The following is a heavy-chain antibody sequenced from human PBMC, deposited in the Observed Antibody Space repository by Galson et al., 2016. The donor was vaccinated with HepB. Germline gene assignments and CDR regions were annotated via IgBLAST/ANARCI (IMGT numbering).Heavy chain of an antibody. CDR1: GGSIVSSSYY. CDR3: ARQSVGAFDY. Sequence: LSLTCTVSGGSIVSSSYYWGWIRQPPGKGLDWIGNMFYSGSTYYNPSLKSRVTISVDTSRNQFSLQLTSVTAADTAVYYCARQSVGAFDYWGQGSLVTVSS. D-gene: IGHD1-26*01. V-gene: IGHV4-39*01. J-gene: IGHJ4*02. CDR2: MFYSGST.